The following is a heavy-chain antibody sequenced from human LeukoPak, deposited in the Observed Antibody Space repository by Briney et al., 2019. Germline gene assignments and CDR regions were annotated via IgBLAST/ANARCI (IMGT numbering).Heavy chain of an antibody. J-gene: IGHJ4*02. V-gene: IGHV3-74*01. CDR1: GFNFNSHW. CDR2: IKTDGTST. CDR3: HPLAYTSN. Sequence: GGSLRLSCTVSGFNFNSHWLHWVRQAPGKGLEWVSLIKTDGTSTNYADSVKGRFTVSRDIAKNTLYLQMSSLRAEDTAVYCCHPLAYTSNWGQGTLVTVSS. D-gene: IGHD6-19*01.